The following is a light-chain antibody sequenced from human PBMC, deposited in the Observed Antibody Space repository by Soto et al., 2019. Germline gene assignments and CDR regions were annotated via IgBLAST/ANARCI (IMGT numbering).Light chain of an antibody. Sequence: DIQMTQSPSSLSASVGDRVAITCRASQNIRNYLNWYQQKPGKAPKLLIYAASTLQSGVPSRFSGSGSGTEFTLTISSLQPEDFATYYCQQLNSYLLTFGGGTKVDIK. J-gene: IGKJ4*01. V-gene: IGKV1-17*01. CDR1: QNIRNY. CDR3: QQLNSYLLT. CDR2: AAS.